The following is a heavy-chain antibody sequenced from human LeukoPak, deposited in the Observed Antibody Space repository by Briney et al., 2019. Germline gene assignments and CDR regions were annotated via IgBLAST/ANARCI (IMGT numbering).Heavy chain of an antibody. CDR3: XXGPIVLAGTKDAKYFQH. Sequence: GGSLRLSCAASGFTFSSYSMNWIRQAPGKGLEWVSAISGSGGSTYYADSVKGRFTISRDNVKNTLYLQMNSLRAEDTAVYYCXXGPIVLAGTKDAKYFQHWGQGTLVTVSS. CDR1: GFTFSSYS. J-gene: IGHJ1*01. CDR2: ISGSGGST. D-gene: IGHD1-7*01. V-gene: IGHV3-23*01.